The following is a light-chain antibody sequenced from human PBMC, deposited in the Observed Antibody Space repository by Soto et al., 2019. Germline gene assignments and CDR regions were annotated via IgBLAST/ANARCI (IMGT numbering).Light chain of an antibody. V-gene: IGKV3-15*01. CDR3: QQYNNWPSWT. Sequence: EIVLTQSPGTLSLSPGERATLSCRAGQSVINNYLAWYQQKPGQAPRLLIYDASTRATGIPARFSGSGSGTEFTLTISSLQSADFAVYYCQQYNNWPSWTFGQGTKVDIK. CDR2: DAS. CDR1: QSVINN. J-gene: IGKJ1*01.